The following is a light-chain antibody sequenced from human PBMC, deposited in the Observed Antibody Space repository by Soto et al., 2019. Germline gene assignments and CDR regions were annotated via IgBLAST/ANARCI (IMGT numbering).Light chain of an antibody. J-gene: IGLJ3*02. CDR2: EVS. CDR1: SSDVGSYNL. Sequence: QSVLTQPASVSGSPGQSITISCTGTSSDVGSYNLVSWYQQRPGKAPKLMIYEVSKRPSAVSNRFSGSKSGNTASLTISGLRAEDEADYSCCSYAGSSTWVFGGGTKVTVL. CDR3: CSYAGSSTWV. V-gene: IGLV2-23*02.